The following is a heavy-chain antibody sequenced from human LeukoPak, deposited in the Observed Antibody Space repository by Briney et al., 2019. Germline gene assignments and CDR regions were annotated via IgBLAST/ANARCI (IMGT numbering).Heavy chain of an antibody. CDR2: INSDGSTT. CDR1: GFTFSSYW. J-gene: IGHJ4*02. Sequence: GGSLRLSCAASGFTFSSYWMHWVRQAPGKGLVWVSRINSDGSTTNYADSVKGRFTISRDNAKNTLYLQMNSLRADDTAVYYCAREGDGSYFFDYWGQGTLVTVSS. CDR3: AREGDGSYFFDY. D-gene: IGHD1-26*01. V-gene: IGHV3-74*01.